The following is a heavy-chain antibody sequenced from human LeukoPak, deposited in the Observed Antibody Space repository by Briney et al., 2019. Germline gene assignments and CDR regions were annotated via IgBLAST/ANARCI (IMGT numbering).Heavy chain of an antibody. CDR1: GGSISSSSYY. J-gene: IGHJ4*01. D-gene: IGHD1-26*01. V-gene: IGHV4-39*01. CDR2: IYYSGST. Sequence: SETLSLTCTVSGGSISSSSYYWGWIRQPPGKGLEWIGSIYYSGSTYYNPSLKSRVTISVDTSKNQFSLKLSSVTAADTAVYYCARHSIGATTDFDNWGHGTLVTVSS. CDR3: ARHSIGATTDFDN.